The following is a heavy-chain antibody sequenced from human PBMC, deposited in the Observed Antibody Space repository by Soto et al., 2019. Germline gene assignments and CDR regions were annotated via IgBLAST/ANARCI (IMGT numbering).Heavy chain of an antibody. CDR1: GGSFSGYY. D-gene: IGHD3-22*01. Sequence: SETLSLTCAVYGGSFSGYYWSWIRQPPGKGLEWIGEINHSGSTNYNPSLKSRVTISVDTSKNQFSLKLSSVTAADTAVYYCASRRMYYYDSSGYYYWKWWGQRTLVTVSS. CDR2: INHSGST. CDR3: ASRRMYYYDSSGYYYWKW. V-gene: IGHV4-34*01. J-gene: IGHJ4*02.